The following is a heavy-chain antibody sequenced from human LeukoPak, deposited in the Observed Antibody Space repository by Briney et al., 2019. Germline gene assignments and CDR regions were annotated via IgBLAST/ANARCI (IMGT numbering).Heavy chain of an antibody. CDR1: GGSFSGYY. J-gene: IGHJ6*03. CDR3: ARVEVRYDFWSGLGYYYMDV. CDR2: INHSGST. D-gene: IGHD3-3*01. V-gene: IGHV4-34*01. Sequence: SETLSLTCAVYGGSFSGYYWSWIRQPPGKGLEWIGEINHSGSTNYNPSLKSRVTISVDTSKNQFSLKLSSVTAADTAVYYCARVEVRYDFWSGLGYYYMDVWGKGTTVTVSS.